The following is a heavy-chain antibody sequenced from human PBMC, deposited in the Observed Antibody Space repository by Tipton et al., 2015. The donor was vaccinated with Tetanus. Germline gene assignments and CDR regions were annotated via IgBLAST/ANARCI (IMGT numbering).Heavy chain of an antibody. J-gene: IGHJ4*02. CDR3: ARAHCTDGVCNFDF. Sequence: QLVQSGGEVKKPGESLKISCKGSGYIFNNYWIGWVRQKPGKGLEWMGIIYPGDSDTRYSPSFQGQVTSSVDKSINTAYLQWSSLKASDTSMFYCARAHCTDGVCNFDFWGQGALVTVAS. CDR2: IYPGDSDT. V-gene: IGHV5-51*01. D-gene: IGHD2-8*01. CDR1: GYIFNNYW.